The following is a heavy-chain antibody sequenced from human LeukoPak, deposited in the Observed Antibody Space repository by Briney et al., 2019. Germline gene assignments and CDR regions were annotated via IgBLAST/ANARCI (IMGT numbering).Heavy chain of an antibody. CDR3: ARHNYGSGSAFDY. CDR2: IYYSGST. V-gene: IGHV4-39*01. CDR1: GGSISSSSYY. Sequence: SETLSLTCTVSGGSISSSSYYWGWIRQPPGKGLEWIGSIYYSGSTYYNPSLKSRVTISVDTSKDQFSLKLSSVTAADTAVYYCARHNYGSGSAFDYWGQGTLVTVSS. D-gene: IGHD3-10*01. J-gene: IGHJ4*02.